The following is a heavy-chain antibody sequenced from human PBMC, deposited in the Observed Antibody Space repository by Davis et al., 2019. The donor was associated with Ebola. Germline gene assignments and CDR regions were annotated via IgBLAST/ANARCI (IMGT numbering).Heavy chain of an antibody. J-gene: IGHJ4*02. V-gene: IGHV3-21*01. CDR1: GFTFSSYS. D-gene: IGHD5-12*01. CDR3: ARVSVGYEFDY. Sequence: PGGSLRPSCAPSGFTFSSYSMNWVRQAPGKGLEWVSSISSSSSYIYYADSVKGRFTISRDNAKNSLYRQMNSLRAEDKAVYYCARVSVGYEFDYWGQGTLVTGSS. CDR2: ISSSSSYI.